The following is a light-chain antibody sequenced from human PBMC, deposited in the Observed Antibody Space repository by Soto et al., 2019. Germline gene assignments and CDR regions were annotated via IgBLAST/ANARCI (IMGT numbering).Light chain of an antibody. CDR3: QQYNSDSRT. V-gene: IGKV1-5*03. J-gene: IGKJ1*01. CDR1: QSISAW. CDR2: KAS. Sequence: DIQMTQSPSTLSASVGDRVTITCRASQSISAWLAWYQQKPGKAPKLLIYKASTLESVVPSRFSGSGSGTEFTLTISSLQPDDFATYYCQQYNSDSRTFGQGTKVEIK.